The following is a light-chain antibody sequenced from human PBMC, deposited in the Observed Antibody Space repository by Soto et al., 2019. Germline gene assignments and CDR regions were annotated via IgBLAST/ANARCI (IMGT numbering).Light chain of an antibody. CDR1: QGINNY. V-gene: IGKV1-27*01. Sequence: DIQMTQSPSSLSASVGDRVTITCRASQGINNYLAWYQQKPGKPPKLLIYGASTLKLGVPSRFSGSGSGTDITLTLSSLKPEDDATSYYQKHHNAPAVTFGPGTKV. CDR3: QKHHNAPAVT. CDR2: GAS. J-gene: IGKJ3*01.